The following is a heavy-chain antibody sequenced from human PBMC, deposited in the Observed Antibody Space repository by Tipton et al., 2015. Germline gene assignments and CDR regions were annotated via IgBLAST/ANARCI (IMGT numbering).Heavy chain of an antibody. CDR1: GDSINRYY. V-gene: IGHV4-59*01. CDR2: IYYTGST. CDR3: ARASIIQGYYHDSSRYYLFNS. D-gene: IGHD3-22*01. J-gene: IGHJ1*01. Sequence: TLSLTCSVSGDSINRYYWSWIRQPPGKGLECIGYIYYTGSTHYNPSLRSRVAMSMDTSKNQFSLKLSSVIAADTAVYYCARASIIQGYYHDSSRYYLFNSWGQGTLVTVSS.